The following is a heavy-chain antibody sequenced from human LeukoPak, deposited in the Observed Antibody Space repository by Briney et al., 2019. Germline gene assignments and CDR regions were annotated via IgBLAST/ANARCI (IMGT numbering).Heavy chain of an antibody. CDR2: IIPISGKT. CDR3: ARGVLLVLIGDASPGWFDP. D-gene: IGHD3-16*01. CDR1: GGAFSNNA. Sequence: ASVKVSCKASGGAFSNNAINWVRQAPGHGLEWMGGIIPISGKTNYAQKFQGRVSITADESTSTVYMELSSLKSEDTAVYYCARGVLLVLIGDASPGWFDPWGQGTPVTVPS. J-gene: IGHJ5*02. V-gene: IGHV1-69*13.